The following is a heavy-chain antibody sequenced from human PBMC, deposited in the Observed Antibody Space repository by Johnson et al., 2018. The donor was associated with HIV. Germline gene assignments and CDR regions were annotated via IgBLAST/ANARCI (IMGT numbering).Heavy chain of an antibody. Sequence: QVQLVESGGGVVQPGRSLRLSCAASGFTFSSYAMHWVRQAPGKGLGWVAVISYDGSNKYYADSVKGRFTISRDNSKNTLYLQMNSLRAEDTAVYYCAREVRKAVAGNFDIWGQGTMVTVSS. D-gene: IGHD6-19*01. CDR3: AREVRKAVAGNFDI. J-gene: IGHJ3*02. V-gene: IGHV3-30*14. CDR1: GFTFSSYA. CDR2: ISYDGSNK.